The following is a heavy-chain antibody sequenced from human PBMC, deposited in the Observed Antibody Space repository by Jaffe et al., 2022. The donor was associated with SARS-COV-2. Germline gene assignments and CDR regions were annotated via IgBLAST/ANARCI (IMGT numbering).Heavy chain of an antibody. CDR3: ARDKEHYYDSLYGMDV. Sequence: QVQLQESGPGLVKPSQTLSLTCTVSGGSISSGGYYWSWIRQHPGKGLEWIGYIYYSGSTYYNPSLKSRVTISVDTSKNQFSLKLSSVTAADTAVYYCARDKEHYYDSLYGMDVWGQGTTVTVSS. CDR1: GGSISSGGYY. V-gene: IGHV4-31*03. CDR2: IYYSGST. D-gene: IGHD3-22*01. J-gene: IGHJ6*02.